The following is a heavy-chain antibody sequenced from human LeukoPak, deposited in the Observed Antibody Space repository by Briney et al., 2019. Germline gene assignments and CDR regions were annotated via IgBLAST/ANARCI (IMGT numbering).Heavy chain of an antibody. V-gene: IGHV4-39*07. D-gene: IGHD6-19*01. CDR2: ISYTGTT. CDR3: AISVAGSWFDP. CDR1: GGSIGSSTYS. Sequence: SETLSLTCTVSGGSIGSSTYSWGWIRQPPGKGLEWIGSISYTGTTYYNPSLKSRVTISVDTSKNQFSLKLSSVTAADTAVYYCAISVAGSWFDPWGQGTLVTVSS. J-gene: IGHJ5*02.